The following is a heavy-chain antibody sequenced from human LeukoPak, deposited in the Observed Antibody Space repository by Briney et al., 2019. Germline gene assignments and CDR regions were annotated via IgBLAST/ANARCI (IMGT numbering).Heavy chain of an antibody. V-gene: IGHV1-24*01. Sequence: ASVKVSCKVSGYTLTELSMHWVRQAPGKGLEWMGGFDPEDGETIYAQKFQGRVTITADKSTSTAYMELSSLRSEDTAVYYCARDSRGYGGYFDYWGQGTLVTVSS. CDR1: GYTLTELS. D-gene: IGHD4-23*01. CDR3: ARDSRGYGGYFDY. J-gene: IGHJ4*02. CDR2: FDPEDGET.